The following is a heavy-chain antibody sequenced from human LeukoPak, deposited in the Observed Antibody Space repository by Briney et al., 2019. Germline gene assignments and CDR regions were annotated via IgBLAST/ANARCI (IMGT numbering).Heavy chain of an antibody. D-gene: IGHD3-9*01. Sequence: GGSLRLSCAASGFTITNYWMHWVRQAPGKGLVWVSRINSDGSSTSYADSVKGRFTISRDNAKNTLYLQMNTLRVEDTAVYYCTRDPMDYDVSTGLHHYYMDVWGQGTTVTVSS. V-gene: IGHV3-74*01. J-gene: IGHJ6*02. CDR1: GFTITNYW. CDR3: TRDPMDYDVSTGLHHYYMDV. CDR2: INSDGSST.